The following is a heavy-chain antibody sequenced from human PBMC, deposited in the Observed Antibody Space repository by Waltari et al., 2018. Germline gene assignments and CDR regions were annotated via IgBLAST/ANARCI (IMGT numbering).Heavy chain of an antibody. Sequence: EVQLLESGGGLVQPGGSLRLSCAASGFTFSSYAMSWVRQAPGKGLEWVSAISVSGGSTYYADAVKCRFTISRDNSKNTLYLQMNSLRAEDTAVYYCAKRITMVRGVGWFDPWGQGTLVTVSS. CDR1: GFTFSSYA. CDR2: ISVSGGST. J-gene: IGHJ5*02. V-gene: IGHV3-23*01. D-gene: IGHD3-10*01. CDR3: AKRITMVRGVGWFDP.